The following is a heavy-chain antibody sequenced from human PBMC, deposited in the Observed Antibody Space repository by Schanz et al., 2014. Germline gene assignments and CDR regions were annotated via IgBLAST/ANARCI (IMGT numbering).Heavy chain of an antibody. V-gene: IGHV3-23*04. CDR2: ISGGGGTR. Sequence: EVQLVESGGGLVQPGGSLRLSCAVSGFTVSSNHRSWVRQAPGKGLEWVSGISGGGGTRNYADSVKGRFTVFRDNSKRTLYLEINDPRAEDTAVYYCAKDSCSSTTCYGYGMDVWGQGSTVTVSS. CDR3: AKDSCSSTTCYGYGMDV. J-gene: IGHJ6*02. D-gene: IGHD2-2*01. CDR1: GFTVSSNH.